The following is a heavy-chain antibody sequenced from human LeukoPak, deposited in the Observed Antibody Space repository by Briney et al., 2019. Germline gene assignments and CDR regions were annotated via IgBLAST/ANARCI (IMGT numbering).Heavy chain of an antibody. Sequence: GSLRLSCAASGFTFSSYGMHWVRQAPGKGLEWVAVIWYDGSNKYYADSVKGRFTISRDNSKNTLYLQMNSLRAEDTAVYYCARGFLGYSSSWYGYWGQGTLVTVPS. CDR3: ARGFLGYSSSWYGY. J-gene: IGHJ4*02. CDR1: GFTFSSYG. V-gene: IGHV3-33*01. D-gene: IGHD6-13*01. CDR2: IWYDGSNK.